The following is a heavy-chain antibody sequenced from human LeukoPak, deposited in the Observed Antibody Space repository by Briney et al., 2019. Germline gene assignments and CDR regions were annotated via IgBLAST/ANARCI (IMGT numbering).Heavy chain of an antibody. CDR3: ASASSRYDSSGNVVY. CDR1: GGSISSGGYY. D-gene: IGHD3-22*01. J-gene: IGHJ4*02. Sequence: SQTLSLTCTVSGGSISSGGYYWSWIRQHPGKGLEWIGYIYYSGSTYYNPSLKSRVTKSVDTSKNQFSLKLSSVTAADTAVYYCASASSRYDSSGNVVYWGQGTLVTVSS. CDR2: IYYSGST. V-gene: IGHV4-31*03.